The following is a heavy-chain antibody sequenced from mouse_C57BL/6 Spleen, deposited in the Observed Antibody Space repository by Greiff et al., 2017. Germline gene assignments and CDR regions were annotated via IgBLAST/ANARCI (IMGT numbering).Heavy chain of an antibody. Sequence: VQLQQPGAELVKPGASVKLSCTASGFNIKDYYMHWVKQRTEQGLEWIGRIDPADGETKYAPKFQGKATITADTSSNTAYLQLSSLTSEDTAVYYWARNYYGSHYFDDWGQGTTLTVSS. CDR2: IDPADGET. V-gene: IGHV14-2*01. J-gene: IGHJ2*01. CDR3: ARNYYGSHYFDD. D-gene: IGHD1-1*01. CDR1: GFNIKDYY.